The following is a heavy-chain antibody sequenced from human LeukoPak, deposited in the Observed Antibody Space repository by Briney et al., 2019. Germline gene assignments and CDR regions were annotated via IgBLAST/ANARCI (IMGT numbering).Heavy chain of an antibody. V-gene: IGHV4-34*01. J-gene: IGHJ4*02. D-gene: IGHD2-2*01. Sequence: SETLSLTCAVYGGSFSGYYWSWIRQPPGKGLEWIGEINHSGSTNYNPSLKSRVTISVDTSKNQFSQKLSSVTAADTAVYYCARHSCSSTSCPIDYWGQGTLVTVSS. CDR1: GGSFSGYY. CDR2: INHSGST. CDR3: ARHSCSSTSCPIDY.